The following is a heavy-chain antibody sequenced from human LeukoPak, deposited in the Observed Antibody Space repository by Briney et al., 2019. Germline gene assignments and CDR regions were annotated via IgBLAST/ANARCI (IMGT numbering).Heavy chain of an antibody. V-gene: IGHV4-34*01. Sequence: PSETLSLTCAVYGGSFSGYYWSWIRQPPGKGLEWIGEINHSGSINYNPSLKSRVTISVDTSKNQFSLKLSSVTAADTAVYYCARGGLPADPFDYWGQGTLVTVSS. D-gene: IGHD2-2*01. CDR2: INHSGSI. CDR3: ARGGLPADPFDY. J-gene: IGHJ4*02. CDR1: GGSFSGYY.